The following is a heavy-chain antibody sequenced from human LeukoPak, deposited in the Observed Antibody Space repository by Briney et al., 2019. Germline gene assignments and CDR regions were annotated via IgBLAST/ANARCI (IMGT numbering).Heavy chain of an antibody. Sequence: SVKVSCKASGGTFSSYAISWVRQAPGQGLEWMGRIIPILGIANYAQKFQGRVTITADESTSTAYMELSRLRSDDTAVYYCARDPHYGDYFDYWGQGTLVTVSS. V-gene: IGHV1-69*04. D-gene: IGHD4-17*01. J-gene: IGHJ4*02. CDR2: IIPILGIA. CDR3: ARDPHYGDYFDY. CDR1: GGTFSSYA.